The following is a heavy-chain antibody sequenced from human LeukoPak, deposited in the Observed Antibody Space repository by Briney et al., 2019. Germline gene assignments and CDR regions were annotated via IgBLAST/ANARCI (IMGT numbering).Heavy chain of an antibody. CDR1: GYTFTSYG. D-gene: IGHD6-13*01. CDR3: ARDRGIAAATTTESFDY. V-gene: IGHV1-18*01. CDR2: ISAYNGDT. Sequence: ASVKVSCKASGYTFTSYGITWVRQAPGQGLEWMGWISAYNGDTNYAQKLQGRVTMTTATSTSTAYIVLRSLRSDDTAMYYCARDRGIAAATTTESFDYWGQGTLVTVSS. J-gene: IGHJ4*02.